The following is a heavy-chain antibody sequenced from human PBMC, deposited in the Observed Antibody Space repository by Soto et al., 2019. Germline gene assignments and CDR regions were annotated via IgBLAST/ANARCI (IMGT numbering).Heavy chain of an antibody. D-gene: IGHD6-19*01. J-gene: IGHJ4*02. CDR2: VSHSGTA. V-gene: IGHV4-30-2*01. CDR3: ARIHWTQSSLDY. Sequence: TSETLSPTCAVSGGSIDSGAYSLSWIRQPPGKGLEWIGYVSHSGTAYSIPSLNGRLSLSVDSSQTQFSLKLTSVTAADSAVYYCARIHWTQSSLDYWGRGILVTVSS. CDR1: GGSIDSGAYS.